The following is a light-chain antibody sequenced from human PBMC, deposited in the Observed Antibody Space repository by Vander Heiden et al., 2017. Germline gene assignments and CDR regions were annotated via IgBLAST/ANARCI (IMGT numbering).Light chain of an antibody. V-gene: IGKV3-15*01. Sequence: EIVMTQSPATLSVSPGERATLSCRASQSVSSNLAWYQQKPGQAPRLLIYGASTRATGIPARFSGSGSGTEFTLTISSLQSEDFAVYYCQQDNNWPTFGQGTKLXIK. CDR2: GAS. CDR1: QSVSSN. CDR3: QQDNNWPT. J-gene: IGKJ2*01.